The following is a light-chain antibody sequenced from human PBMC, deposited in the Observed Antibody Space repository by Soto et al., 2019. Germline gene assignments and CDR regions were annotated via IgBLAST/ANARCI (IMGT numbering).Light chain of an antibody. CDR3: AAWDVSLKGFV. J-gene: IGLJ1*01. V-gene: IGLV1-44*01. CDR1: SSNIGINT. CDR2: DNH. Sequence: QSVLTQPPSASGTPGQRVTFSCSGSSSNIGINTVNWYRQLPGTAPQLLISDNHRRPSGVPVRFSGSKSGTSASLAISGLQSEDEATYFCAAWDVSLKGFVFGTGTKVTVL.